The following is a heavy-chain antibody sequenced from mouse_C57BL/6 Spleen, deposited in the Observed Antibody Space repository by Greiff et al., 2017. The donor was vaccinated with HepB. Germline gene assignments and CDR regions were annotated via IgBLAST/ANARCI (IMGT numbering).Heavy chain of an antibody. V-gene: IGHV1-72*01. CDR3: ARWGMGLLRAPYAMDY. Sequence: VQLQQPGAELVKPGASVKLSCKASGYTFTSYWMHWVKQRPGRGLEWIGRIDPNSGGTKYNEKFKSKATLTVDKPSSTAYMQLSSLTSEDSAVYYCARWGMGLLRAPYAMDYWGQGTSVTVSS. CDR1: GYTFTSYW. D-gene: IGHD2-3*01. J-gene: IGHJ4*01. CDR2: IDPNSGGT.